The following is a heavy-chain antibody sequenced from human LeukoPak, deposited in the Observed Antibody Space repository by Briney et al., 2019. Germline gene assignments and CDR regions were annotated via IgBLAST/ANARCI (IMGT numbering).Heavy chain of an antibody. Sequence: PSETLSLTCAVYGGSFSGYYWSWIRQPPGKGLEWIGEINHSGSTNYNPSLKSRVTISVDTSKNQFSLKLSSVTAADTAVYYCARRGRRQWLVSNDYYFDCWGQGTLVTVSS. V-gene: IGHV4-34*01. CDR2: INHSGST. CDR1: GGSFSGYY. J-gene: IGHJ4*02. D-gene: IGHD6-19*01. CDR3: ARRGRRQWLVSNDYYFDC.